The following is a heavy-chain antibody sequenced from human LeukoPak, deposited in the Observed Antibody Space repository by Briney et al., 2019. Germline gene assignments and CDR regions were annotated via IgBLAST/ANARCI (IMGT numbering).Heavy chain of an antibody. D-gene: IGHD6-19*01. CDR3: AKDSSGWSRDY. CDR1: GFSFSSYR. J-gene: IGHJ4*02. V-gene: IGHV3-23*01. CDR2: ISGGRT. Sequence: GGSLRLSCAASGFSFSSYRMNWVRQAPGKGLEWVSSISGGRTNYADSVKGRFTVSRDNSKNTLYLQMNSLRAEDTAVYYCAKDSSGWSRDYWGQGTLVIVSS.